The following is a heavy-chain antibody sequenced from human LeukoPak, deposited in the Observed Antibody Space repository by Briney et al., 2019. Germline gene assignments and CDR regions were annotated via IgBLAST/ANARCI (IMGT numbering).Heavy chain of an antibody. Sequence: PGGSLRLSCAASGFSFSECGMHWVRQVPGKGLEWVAFIRYDGSNKYYADSVKGRFTISRDNSKNTLYLQMNSLRAEDTAVYYCARAPNSGTLGEDYWGQGTLVTVSS. CDR2: IRYDGSNK. V-gene: IGHV3-30*02. CDR3: ARAPNSGTLGEDY. D-gene: IGHD1-26*01. CDR1: GFSFSECG. J-gene: IGHJ4*02.